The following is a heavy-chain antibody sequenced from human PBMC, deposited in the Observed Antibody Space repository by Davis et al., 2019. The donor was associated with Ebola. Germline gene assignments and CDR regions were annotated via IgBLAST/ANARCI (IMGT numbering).Heavy chain of an antibody. Sequence: ASVKVSCKASGYTYSNYGISWVRQAPGQGLEWMGWISAYNGNTNYALRLQGRVTMTTDTSTSTAYMELSSLRSEDTAVYYCAREKERAFDYWGQGTLVTVSS. J-gene: IGHJ4*02. CDR1: GYTYSNYG. CDR2: ISAYNGNT. V-gene: IGHV1-18*01. CDR3: AREKERAFDY.